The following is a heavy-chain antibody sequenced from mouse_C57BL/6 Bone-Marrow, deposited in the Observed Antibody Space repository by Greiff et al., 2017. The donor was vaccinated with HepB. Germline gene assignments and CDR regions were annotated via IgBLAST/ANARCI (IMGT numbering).Heavy chain of an antibody. D-gene: IGHD1-1*01. J-gene: IGHJ1*03. CDR3: AKKGGSSFWYFDV. Sequence: VQLQQSGPGLVQPSQSLSITCTVSGFSLTSYGVHWVRQSPGKGLEWLGVIWRGGSTDYNAAFMSRLSITKDNSKSQVFFKMNSLQADDTAIYYCAKKGGSSFWYFDVWGTGTTVTVSS. V-gene: IGHV2-5*01. CDR2: IWRGGST. CDR1: GFSLTSYG.